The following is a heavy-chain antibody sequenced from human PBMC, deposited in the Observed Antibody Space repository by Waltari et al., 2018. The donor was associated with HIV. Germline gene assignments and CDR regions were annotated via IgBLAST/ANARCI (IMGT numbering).Heavy chain of an antibody. CDR1: GLLVTKFS. D-gene: IGHD3-16*01. Sequence: QLEPPGSVVKKPGASVRVSCTVSGLLVTKFSIHGVRQTPEKRLEWMGQFDPEDGETTYAQKFQGRVTMTQDTSTNTAYLELSSLRSEDTAVFYCATDVCVTGTPRGTCDWGQGTLVTVSS. CDR3: ATDVCVTGTPRGTCD. V-gene: IGHV1-24*01. J-gene: IGHJ4*02. CDR2: FDPEDGET.